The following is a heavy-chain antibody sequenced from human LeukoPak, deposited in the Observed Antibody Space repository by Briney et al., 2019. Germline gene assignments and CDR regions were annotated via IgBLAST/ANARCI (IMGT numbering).Heavy chain of an antibody. J-gene: IGHJ4*02. CDR2: IYYSGST. D-gene: IGHD6-13*01. V-gene: IGHV4-31*03. CDR1: GGTISSGGYY. Sequence: PSETLSLTCTVSGGTISSGGYYWSWIRQHPGKGLEWIGYIYYSGSTYYNPSLKSRVTISVDTSKSQFSLKLSSVTAADTAVYYCACIAAAGRLYFDYWGQGTLVTVSS. CDR3: ACIAAAGRLYFDY.